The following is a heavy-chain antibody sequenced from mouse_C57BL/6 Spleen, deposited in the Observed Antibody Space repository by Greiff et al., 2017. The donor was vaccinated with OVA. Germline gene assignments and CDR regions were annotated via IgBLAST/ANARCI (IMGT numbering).Heavy chain of an antibody. V-gene: IGHV1-74*01. CDR2: IHPSDSDT. J-gene: IGHJ4*01. D-gene: IGHD2-3*01. Sequence: QVQLQQPGAELVKPGASVKVSCKASGYTFTSYWMHWVKQRPGQGLEWIGRIHPSDSDTNYNQKFKGKATLTVDKSSSTAYMPLYSLTSEDSSVYYCAILYDGYSYYNAMDYWGQGTSVTVSS. CDR3: AILYDGYSYYNAMDY. CDR1: GYTFTSYW.